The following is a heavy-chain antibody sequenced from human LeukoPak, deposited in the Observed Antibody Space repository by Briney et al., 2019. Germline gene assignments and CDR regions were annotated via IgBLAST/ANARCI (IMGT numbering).Heavy chain of an antibody. D-gene: IGHD2-15*01. Sequence: ASVKVSCKASGGTFSSYAISLVRQAPGQGLEWMGGTIPSFGTANYAQKCQGRGTITADESTSTAYMELSSLRSEDTAVYYCARSLCSGGSSYPSAGGFDPWGQGTLATVSS. CDR3: ARSLCSGGSSYPSAGGFDP. V-gene: IGHV1-69*01. CDR2: TIPSFGTA. CDR1: GGTFSSYA. J-gene: IGHJ5*02.